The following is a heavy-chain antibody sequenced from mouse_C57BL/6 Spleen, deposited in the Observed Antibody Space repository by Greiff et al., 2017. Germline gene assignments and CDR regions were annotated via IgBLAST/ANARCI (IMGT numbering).Heavy chain of an antibody. Sequence: EVQGVESGGGLVKPGGSLKLSCAASGFTFSSSTMSWVRQTPEKRLEWVATISGGGGNTYYPARVKGRFTISRDNAKNTLYKQMSSLRSEDTALYYWARRGATDSYAYWGQGTLVTVSA. D-gene: IGHD1-1*01. CDR3: ARRGATDSYAY. V-gene: IGHV5-9*01. J-gene: IGHJ3*01. CDR1: GFTFSSST. CDR2: ISGGGGNT.